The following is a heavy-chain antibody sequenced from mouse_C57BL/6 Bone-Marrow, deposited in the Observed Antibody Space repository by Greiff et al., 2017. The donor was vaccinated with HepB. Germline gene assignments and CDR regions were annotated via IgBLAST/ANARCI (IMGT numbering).Heavy chain of an antibody. Sequence: VMLVESGPELVKPGASVKISCKASGYAFSSSWMNWVKQRPGKGLEWIGRIYPGDGDTNYNGKFKGKATLTADKSSSTAYMQLSSLTSEDSAVYFCARRGFAMVKYFDYWGQGTTLTVSS. D-gene: IGHD2-2*01. CDR2: IYPGDGDT. CDR3: ARRGFAMVKYFDY. J-gene: IGHJ2*01. CDR1: GYAFSSSW. V-gene: IGHV1-82*01.